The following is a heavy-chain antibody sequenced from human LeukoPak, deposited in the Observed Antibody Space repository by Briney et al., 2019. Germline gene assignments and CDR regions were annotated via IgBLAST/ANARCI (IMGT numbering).Heavy chain of an antibody. J-gene: IGHJ4*02. CDR3: AKSGITFGGPFDY. CDR1: GFTFSNYG. V-gene: IGHV3-23*01. Sequence: GGSLRLSCAASGFTFSNYGMNWVRQAPGKGLEWVSVISGSGGTTYYADSVKGRFTISRDNSKNTLYLQMNSLRAEDTAVYYCAKSGITFGGPFDYWGQGTLVTVS. D-gene: IGHD3-16*01. CDR2: ISGSGGTT.